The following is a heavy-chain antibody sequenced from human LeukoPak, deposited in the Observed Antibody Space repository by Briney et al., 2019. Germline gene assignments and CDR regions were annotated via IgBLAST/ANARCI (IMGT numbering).Heavy chain of an antibody. Sequence: GESLKISCKGSGYIFTSYWIGWVRQMPGKGLEWMGIIYPGDSDTRYSPSFQGQVTISADKSISTAYLQWSSLKASDTAMYYCARAYYDYVWGSYRQPTYYFDYWGQGTLVTVSS. D-gene: IGHD3-16*02. J-gene: IGHJ4*02. V-gene: IGHV5-51*01. CDR2: IYPGDSDT. CDR1: GYIFTSYW. CDR3: ARAYYDYVWGSYRQPTYYFDY.